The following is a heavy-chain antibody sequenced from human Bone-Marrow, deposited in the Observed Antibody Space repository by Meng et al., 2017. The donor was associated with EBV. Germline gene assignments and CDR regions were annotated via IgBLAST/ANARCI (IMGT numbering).Heavy chain of an antibody. Sequence: QGELQGSGPGLVTASGPLSLPCAVSGGSISTNFWWSWVRQSPGKGLEWIGEIYYSGTTTYNPSLKSRVTISVDKSKNQFSLKLTSVTAADTAVYYCARGSIKSGSYSIDSWGQGILVTVSS. V-gene: IGHV4-4*02. D-gene: IGHD1-26*01. CDR3: ARGSIKSGSYSIDS. CDR1: GGSISTNFW. J-gene: IGHJ4*02. CDR2: IYYSGTT.